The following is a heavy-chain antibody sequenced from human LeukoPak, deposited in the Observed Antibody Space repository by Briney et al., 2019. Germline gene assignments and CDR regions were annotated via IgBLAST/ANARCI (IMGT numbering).Heavy chain of an antibody. V-gene: IGHV4-59*08. J-gene: IGHJ4*02. D-gene: IGHD1-1*01. CDR3: ARHERGAENLDY. CDR1: GASITNSY. Sequence: SETLSLTCTVPGASITNSYWSSIRQPPGKGLECIGYVSYSGRTNHNPSLKSRGSISAETSKNQFSLKLTSVTAADTAVYYWARHERGAENLDYWSQGTLVTVSS. CDR2: VSYSGRT.